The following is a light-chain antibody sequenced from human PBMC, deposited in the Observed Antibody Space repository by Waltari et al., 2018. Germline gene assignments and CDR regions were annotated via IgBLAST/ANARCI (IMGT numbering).Light chain of an antibody. CDR1: QSVLYSSNNKNH. Sequence: DIVMTQSPDSLAVSLGERATVNCKSSQSVLYSSNNKNHLAWYQQKSGQPPKLLFYWASTRDSGVPDRFSGSGSGTDFTLTISSLQAEDVAVYYCQQYYSTPLTFGGGTKVEIK. V-gene: IGKV4-1*01. CDR3: QQYYSTPLT. CDR2: WAS. J-gene: IGKJ4*01.